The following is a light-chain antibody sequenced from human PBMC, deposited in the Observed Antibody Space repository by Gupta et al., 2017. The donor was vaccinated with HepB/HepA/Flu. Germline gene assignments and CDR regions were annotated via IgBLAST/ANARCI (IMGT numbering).Light chain of an antibody. CDR1: ECVNSNY. V-gene: IGKV3-20*01. CDR2: DTS. Sequence: IVLTQQPDSLSLLPGERATLSCRASECVNSNYVAWYQQKPGQAPSLLMFDTSARATGIPDKFIGGGSGTEFTLTITRLEPDDFAVYYCHQYGSWPVAFGQGTNLDIK. J-gene: IGKJ2*01. CDR3: HQYGSWPVA.